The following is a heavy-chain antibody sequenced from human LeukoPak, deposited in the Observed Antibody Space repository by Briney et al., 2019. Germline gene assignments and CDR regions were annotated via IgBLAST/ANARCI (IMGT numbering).Heavy chain of an antibody. V-gene: IGHV4-59*12. J-gene: IGHJ6*02. D-gene: IGHD3-22*01. CDR3: ASQRWYDSGVWEYGMDV. Sequence: PSETLSLTCTVSGGSISSYYWSWIRQPPGKGLEWIGYIYYSGSTNYNPSLKSRVTISVDTSKTQFSLKLTSVTAADTAVYYCASQRWYDSGVWEYGMDVWGRGTTVTVSS. CDR1: GGSISSYY. CDR2: IYYSGST.